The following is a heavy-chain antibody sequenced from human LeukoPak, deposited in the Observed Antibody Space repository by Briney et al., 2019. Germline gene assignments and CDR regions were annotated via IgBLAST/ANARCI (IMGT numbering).Heavy chain of an antibody. CDR3: ARLEPPYDSSGYPGY. J-gene: IGHJ4*02. Sequence: GGSLRLSCAASGFTFSDYYMSWIRQAPGKGLEWISYIVSSDSRIYYADSVKGRFTISRDNAKNSLYLQMNSLRAEDTAVYYCARLEPPYDSSGYPGYWGQGTLVTVSS. D-gene: IGHD3-22*01. V-gene: IGHV3-11*04. CDR2: IVSSDSRI. CDR1: GFTFSDYY.